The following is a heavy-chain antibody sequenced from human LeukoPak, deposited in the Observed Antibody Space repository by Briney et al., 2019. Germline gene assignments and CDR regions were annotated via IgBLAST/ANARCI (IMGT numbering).Heavy chain of an antibody. CDR3: ARELVSLGTGYFDL. D-gene: IGHD7-27*01. V-gene: IGHV3-23*01. CDR1: GFTFGTYG. Sequence: GGSLRLSCEASGFTFGTYGMTWVRPAPGKGLEWVSGITGSSTWTYYADSVKGRFTISRDNSKNTLQLQMHSLRAEDTAIYYCARELVSLGTGYFDLWGRGTLVTVSS. CDR2: ITGSSTWT. J-gene: IGHJ2*01.